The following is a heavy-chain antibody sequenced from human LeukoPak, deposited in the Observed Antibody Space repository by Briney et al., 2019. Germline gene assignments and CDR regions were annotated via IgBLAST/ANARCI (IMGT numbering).Heavy chain of an antibody. Sequence: SQTLSLTCTVSGGSISNGDHYWSWIRQPPGKGLEWIGYISYSGSTYYNPSLESRVTISVDTSKNQFSLKLSSVTAADTAVYYCARVLIIVVRGVIASGYYYMDVWGKGTTVTVSS. D-gene: IGHD3-10*01. CDR3: ARVLIIVVRGVIASGYYYMDV. CDR2: ISYSGST. CDR1: GGSISNGDHY. J-gene: IGHJ6*03. V-gene: IGHV4-30-4*01.